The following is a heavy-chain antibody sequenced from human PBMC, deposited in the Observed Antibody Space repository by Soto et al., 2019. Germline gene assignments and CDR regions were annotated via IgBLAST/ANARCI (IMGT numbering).Heavy chain of an antibody. J-gene: IGHJ3*02. V-gene: IGHV4-34*01. CDR2: IIHSGST. CDR1: GWSFSAYY. D-gene: IGHD2-21*01. Sequence: SETLSLTCAVYGWSFSAYYWSWIRQPPGRGLEWIGEIIHSGSTNYNLSLKSRVTISVDTSKNQVSLKLSTVTAADTAVYYCAGGMVKRRAFDIWGQGTMVTVSS. CDR3: AGGMVKRRAFDI.